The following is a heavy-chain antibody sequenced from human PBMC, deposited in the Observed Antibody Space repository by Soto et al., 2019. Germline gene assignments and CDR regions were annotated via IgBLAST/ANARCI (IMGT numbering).Heavy chain of an antibody. CDR2: ISSSSSYI. V-gene: IGHV3-21*01. J-gene: IGHJ4*02. CDR3: AYSLIFGLTYYFDY. Sequence: PGGSLRLSCAASGFTFSSYSMNWVRQAPGKGLEWVSSISSSSSYIYYADSVKGRFTISRDNAKNSLYLQMNSLRAEDTAVYYCAYSLIFGLTYYFDYWGQGTLVTVSS. D-gene: IGHD3-3*01. CDR1: GFTFSSYS.